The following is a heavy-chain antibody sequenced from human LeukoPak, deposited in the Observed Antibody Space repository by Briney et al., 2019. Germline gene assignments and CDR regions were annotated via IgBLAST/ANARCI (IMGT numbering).Heavy chain of an antibody. CDR3: ARPAWGCSSTSCYLYMDV. CDR2: IIPIFGTA. Sequence: SVKVSCKASGGTFSSYAISWVRQAPGQGLEWMGGIIPIFGTANYAQKFQGRGTITTDESTSTAYMELSSLRSEDTAVYYCARPAWGCSSTSCYLYMDVWGKGTTVTVSS. D-gene: IGHD2-2*01. J-gene: IGHJ6*03. V-gene: IGHV1-69*05. CDR1: GGTFSSYA.